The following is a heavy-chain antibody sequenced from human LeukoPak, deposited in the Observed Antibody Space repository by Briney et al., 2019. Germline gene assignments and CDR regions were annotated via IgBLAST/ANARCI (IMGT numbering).Heavy chain of an antibody. CDR1: GGSISSYS. CDR2: IYTSGST. CDR3: ARASSGSYYYFDY. Sequence: SETLSLTCTVSGGSISSYSWNWIRQPAGKGLEWLGRIYTSGSTNYNPSLKSGVTMSVDTSKNQFSLKLSSVTAADTAIYYCARASSGSYYYFDYWGQGTLVTVSS. J-gene: IGHJ4*02. D-gene: IGHD3-22*01. V-gene: IGHV4-4*07.